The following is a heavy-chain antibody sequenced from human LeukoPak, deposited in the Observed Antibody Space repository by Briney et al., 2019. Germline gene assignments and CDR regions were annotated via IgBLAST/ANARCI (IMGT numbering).Heavy chain of an antibody. D-gene: IGHD6-19*01. CDR1: GFTFSSYA. CDR2: ISYDGSNK. J-gene: IGHJ4*02. V-gene: IGHV3-30-3*01. CDR3: AKVPSIAVAGTGFDY. Sequence: PGRSLRLSCAASGFTFSSYAMHWVRQAPGKGLEWVAVISYDGSNKYYADSVKGRFTISRDNSKNTLYLQMNSLRAEDTAVYYCAKVPSIAVAGTGFDYWGQGTLVTVSS.